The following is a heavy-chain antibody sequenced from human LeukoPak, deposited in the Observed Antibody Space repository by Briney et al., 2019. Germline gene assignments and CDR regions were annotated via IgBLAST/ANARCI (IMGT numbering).Heavy chain of an antibody. CDR3: ARDNYYDSSGYPSG. J-gene: IGHJ4*02. Sequence: GSLRLSCAASGFTFSSYSMKWVRRAPGKGLEWVSSISSSSSYIYYADSVKGRFTISRDNAKNSLYLQMNSLRAEDTAVYYCARDNYYDSSGYPSGWGQGTLVTVSS. CDR1: GFTFSSYS. CDR2: ISSSSSYI. V-gene: IGHV3-21*01. D-gene: IGHD3-22*01.